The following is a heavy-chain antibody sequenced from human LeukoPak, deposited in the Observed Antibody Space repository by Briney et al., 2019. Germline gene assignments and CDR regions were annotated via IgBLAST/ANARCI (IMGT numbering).Heavy chain of an antibody. J-gene: IGHJ4*02. V-gene: IGHV4-61*02. CDR1: GGSISSGSYY. CDR2: IYTSGST. Sequence: SETLSLTCAVSGGSISSGSYYWSWIRQPAGKGLEWIGRIYTSGSTNYNPSLKSRVTISVDTSKNQFSLKLSSVTAADTAVYCCARTSIVGATITSFDYWGQGTLVTVSS. CDR3: ARTSIVGATITSFDY. D-gene: IGHD1-26*01.